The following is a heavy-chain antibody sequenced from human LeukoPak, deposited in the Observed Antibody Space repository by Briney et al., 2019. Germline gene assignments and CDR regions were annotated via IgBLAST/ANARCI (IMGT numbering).Heavy chain of an antibody. Sequence: SVKVSCKASGGTFSSYAISWVRQAPGQGLEWMGGIIPIFGTANYAQKFQGRVTITADEPTSTAYMELSSLRSEDTAVYYCARDLSSGQYYDFWSGPDAFDIWGQGTMVTVSS. CDR2: IIPIFGTA. D-gene: IGHD3-3*01. V-gene: IGHV1-69*13. CDR3: ARDLSSGQYYDFWSGPDAFDI. J-gene: IGHJ3*02. CDR1: GGTFSSYA.